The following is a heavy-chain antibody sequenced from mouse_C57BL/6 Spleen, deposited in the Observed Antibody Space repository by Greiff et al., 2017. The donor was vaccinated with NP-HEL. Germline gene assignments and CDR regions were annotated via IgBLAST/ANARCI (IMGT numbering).Heavy chain of an antibody. Sequence: QVQLKQSGPGLVQPSQSLSITCTVSGFSLTSYGVHWVRQSPGKGLEWLGVIWSGGSTDYNAAFISRLSISKDNSKSQVFFKMNSLQADATAIYYWARRGYYDYDDAMDYWGQGTSVTVSS. D-gene: IGHD2-4*01. J-gene: IGHJ4*01. CDR3: ARRGYYDYDDAMDY. CDR2: IWSGGST. V-gene: IGHV2-2*01. CDR1: GFSLTSYG.